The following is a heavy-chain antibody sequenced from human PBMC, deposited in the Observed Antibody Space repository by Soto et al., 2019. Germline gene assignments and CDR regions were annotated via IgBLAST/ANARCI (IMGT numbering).Heavy chain of an antibody. CDR2: IIPVFGII. V-gene: IGHV1-69*10. J-gene: IGHJ6*02. CDR1: GGNPSNSA. CDR3: AARFPDGYCSGGSCYYGLDYYYGMDV. D-gene: IGHD2-15*01. Sequence: SVKVSCKASGGNPSNSAISWVLQAPGQGLEWMGWIIPVFGIISYAQKFQERVTITRDMSTSTAYMELSSLRSEDTAVYYCAARFPDGYCSGGSCYYGLDYYYGMDVWGQGTTVTVSS.